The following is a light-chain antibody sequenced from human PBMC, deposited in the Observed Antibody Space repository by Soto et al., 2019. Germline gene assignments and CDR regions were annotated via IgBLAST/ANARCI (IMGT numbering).Light chain of an antibody. CDR2: WAS. J-gene: IGKJ3*01. V-gene: IGKV4-1*01. CDR1: QSVLSSSNNKNC. Sequence: DIVMTQSPDSLSVSLGERATINCKSSQSVLSSSNNKNCLAWYQQKPGKSPKLLIYWASTRESGVPDRFSGSGSGTDFTLTISSLQAEDVAVYYCQQCYNTPSFGPGTKVDI. CDR3: QQCYNTPS.